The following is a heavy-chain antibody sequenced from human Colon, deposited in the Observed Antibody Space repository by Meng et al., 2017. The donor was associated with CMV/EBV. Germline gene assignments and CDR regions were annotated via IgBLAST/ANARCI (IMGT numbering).Heavy chain of an antibody. CDR1: GFTFSDYE. CDR3: ARGGSRSYFFDN. Sequence: SRKISGVASGFTFSDYEMSWVRQAPGKGLEWIAYISNSDDTIYYADSVKGRFTISRDNARRSLFLQMNSLRDEDTAIYYCARGGSRSYFFDNWGQGTLVTVSS. CDR2: ISNSDDTI. V-gene: IGHV3-48*03. J-gene: IGHJ4*02. D-gene: IGHD3-10*01.